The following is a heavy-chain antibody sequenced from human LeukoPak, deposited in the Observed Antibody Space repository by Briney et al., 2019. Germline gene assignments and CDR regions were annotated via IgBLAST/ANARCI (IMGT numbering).Heavy chain of an antibody. D-gene: IGHD2-21*02. CDR2: IYYSGST. J-gene: IGHJ4*02. Sequence: PSETLSLTCTVSGGSISSGGYYWRWIRQHPGKGLEWIGYIYYSGSTYYNPSLKSRVTISVDTSKNQFSLKLSSVTAADTAVYYCAREAVTYGFDYWGQGTLVTVSS. V-gene: IGHV4-31*03. CDR3: AREAVTYGFDY. CDR1: GGSISSGGYY.